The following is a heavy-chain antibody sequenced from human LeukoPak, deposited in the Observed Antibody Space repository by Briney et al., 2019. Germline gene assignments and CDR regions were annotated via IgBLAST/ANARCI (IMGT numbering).Heavy chain of an antibody. D-gene: IGHD5-18*01. CDR2: INANSGGT. Sequence: ASLKVSCKASGDTFTVYYMHCVRQAPGQGLEGMGWINANSGGTNYAQKFQGMVTMTRDTSISTAYMELSRLRSDDPAVYYCARDRGGDTAQLGGFDYWGQGTLVSVYS. V-gene: IGHV1-2*02. J-gene: IGHJ4*02. CDR1: GDTFTVYY. CDR3: ARDRGGDTAQLGGFDY.